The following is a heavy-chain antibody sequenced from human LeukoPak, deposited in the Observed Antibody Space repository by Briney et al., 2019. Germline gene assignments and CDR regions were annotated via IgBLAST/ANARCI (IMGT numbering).Heavy chain of an antibody. CDR1: GFTFSSYG. D-gene: IGHD4-11*01. Sequence: GGSLRLSCAASGFTFSSYGMHWVRQAPGKGLEWVAFIRYDGSNKYYADSVKGRFTISRDNSKNTLYLQMNSLRAEDTAVYYCAREGGDYSKYYMDVWGKGTTVTVSS. CDR2: IRYDGSNK. CDR3: AREGGDYSKYYMDV. V-gene: IGHV3-30*02. J-gene: IGHJ6*03.